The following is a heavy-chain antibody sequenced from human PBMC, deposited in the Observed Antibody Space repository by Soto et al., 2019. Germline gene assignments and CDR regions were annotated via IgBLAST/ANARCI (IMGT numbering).Heavy chain of an antibody. D-gene: IGHD6-13*01. Sequence: QVQLVQSGAEVKIPGASVKVSCKASGYTFTTYGISWVRQAPGQGLEWMGCISPYNGNTIYAQRFQDRVSMTTDTSTTTAHMELRSLRVDDTAMYYCARVSATGRPLDYWGQGTLVTVSS. CDR1: GYTFTTYG. J-gene: IGHJ4*02. V-gene: IGHV1-18*04. CDR3: ARVSATGRPLDY. CDR2: ISPYNGNT.